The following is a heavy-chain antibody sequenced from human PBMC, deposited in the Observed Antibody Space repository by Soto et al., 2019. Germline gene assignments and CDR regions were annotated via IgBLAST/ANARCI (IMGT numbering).Heavy chain of an antibody. CDR3: ARRRYCGADCYSKYYYGMDV. J-gene: IGHJ6*02. V-gene: IGHV1-69*02. CDR1: GSTFSSYT. CDR2: IIPVLGVT. D-gene: IGHD2-21*02. Sequence: QVQLVQSGAEVKKPGSSVKVSCRASGSTFSSYTVSWVRQAPGQGLEWMGRIIPVLGVTNYAQKFKGRVTITADKSKTTAYMELSSLGSGDTAIYYCARRRYCGADCYSKYYYGMDVWGQGTTVTVSS.